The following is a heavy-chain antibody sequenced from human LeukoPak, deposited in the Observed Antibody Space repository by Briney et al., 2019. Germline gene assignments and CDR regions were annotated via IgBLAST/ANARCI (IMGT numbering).Heavy chain of an antibody. J-gene: IGHJ3*02. CDR1: GFSFTSYA. V-gene: IGHV3-30-3*01. CDR2: VSYDGSYK. CDR3: GRGNEQYYYDSSAYYYEDAFDI. Sequence: GGSLRLSCAVSGFSFTSYAMHWVRQAPGRGLEWVAVVSYDGSYKDHADSVTGRFTISRDNSKNTLYLQMNSLRVEDSAVYYCGRGNEQYYYDSSAYYYEDAFDIWGQGTMVTVSS. D-gene: IGHD3-22*01.